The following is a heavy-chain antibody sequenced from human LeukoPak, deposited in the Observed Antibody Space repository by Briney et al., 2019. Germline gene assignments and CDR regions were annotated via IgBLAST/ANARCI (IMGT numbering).Heavy chain of an antibody. Sequence: GGSLRPSCSASGFTFSSYAMYWVRQAPGKGLEYVSAISSNVVSIYYADSVKGRFTISRDNSKNTLYLQMTSLRDEDTAVYYCVKKAVGGAKGWFDPWGQGTLVTVSS. CDR3: VKKAVGGAKGWFDP. CDR2: ISSNVVSI. V-gene: IGHV3-64D*06. D-gene: IGHD1-26*01. J-gene: IGHJ5*02. CDR1: GFTFSSYA.